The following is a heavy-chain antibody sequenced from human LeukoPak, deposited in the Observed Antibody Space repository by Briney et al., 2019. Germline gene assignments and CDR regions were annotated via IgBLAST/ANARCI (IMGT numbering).Heavy chain of an antibody. V-gene: IGHV4-61*02. CDR2: VYTSGTT. D-gene: IGHD3-10*01. J-gene: IGHJ4*02. Sequence: PSQTLSLTCTVSGGSISSGRYYWNWIRQPAGKGLEWIGRVYTSGTTNYSPSLKSRVTISVDTSKNQFSLKLSSVTAADTAMYYCASTGYGSGNSRFDYWGQGTLVTVSS. CDR1: GGSISSGRYY. CDR3: ASTGYGSGNSRFDY.